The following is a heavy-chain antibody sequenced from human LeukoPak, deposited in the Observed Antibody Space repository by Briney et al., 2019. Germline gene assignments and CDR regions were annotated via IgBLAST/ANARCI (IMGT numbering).Heavy chain of an antibody. CDR3: ASGSSTSLIDY. CDR1: GFTFDDYA. CDR2: ISYDGSNK. Sequence: GRSLRLSCAASGFTFDDYAMHWVRQAPGKGLEWVAVISYDGSNKYYADSVKGRFTISRDNSKNTLYLQMNSLRAEDTAVYYCASGSSTSLIDYWGQGTLVTVSS. D-gene: IGHD2-2*01. J-gene: IGHJ4*02. V-gene: IGHV3-30-3*01.